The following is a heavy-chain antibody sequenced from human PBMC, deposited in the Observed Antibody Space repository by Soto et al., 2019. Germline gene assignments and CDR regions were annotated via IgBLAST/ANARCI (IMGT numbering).Heavy chain of an antibody. Sequence: PGGSLGLSCAASGVSFNIYWMDGVRQATGKGLEWVSTISGTGIDTVYADSVEGRFTISRDNSRHTLFLQMNSLRAEDTAVYYCAKREAYYDSSGFGYWGQGTLVTVSS. J-gene: IGHJ4*02. V-gene: IGHV3-23*01. D-gene: IGHD3-22*01. CDR2: ISGTGIDT. CDR1: GVSFNIYW. CDR3: AKREAYYDSSGFGY.